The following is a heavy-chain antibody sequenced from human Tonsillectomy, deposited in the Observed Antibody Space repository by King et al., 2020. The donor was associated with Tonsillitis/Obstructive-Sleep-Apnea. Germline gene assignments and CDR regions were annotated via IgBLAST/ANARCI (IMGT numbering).Heavy chain of an antibody. CDR3: ARDDDILTGPMALYFDY. D-gene: IGHD3-9*01. J-gene: IGHJ4*02. V-gene: IGHV1-69*01. Sequence: QLVQSGAEVKKPGSSVKVSCKASGGTFSSYAISWVRPAPGQGLEWMGGIILIFGTANDAQKFQGRGTITAEESTRTAYMELSSLRSEDTAVYYGARDDDILTGPMALYFDYWGQGTLVTVSS. CDR2: IILIFGTA. CDR1: GGTFSSYA.